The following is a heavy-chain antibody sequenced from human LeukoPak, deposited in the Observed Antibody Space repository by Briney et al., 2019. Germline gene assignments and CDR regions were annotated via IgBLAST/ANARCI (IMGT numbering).Heavy chain of an antibody. D-gene: IGHD7-27*01. J-gene: IGHJ5*02. CDR2: IYYSGST. CDR1: GGSISSYY. CDR3: ARKTDTNWGNWFDP. V-gene: IGHV4-59*01. Sequence: SETLSLTCTVSGGSISSYYWSWIRQPPGKGLEWIGYIYYSGSTNYNPSLKSRVTISVDTSKNQFSLKLSSVTAADTAVYYCARKTDTNWGNWFDPWGQGTLVTVSS.